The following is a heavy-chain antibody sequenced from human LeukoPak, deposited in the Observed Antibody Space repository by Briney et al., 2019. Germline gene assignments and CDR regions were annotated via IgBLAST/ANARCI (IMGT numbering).Heavy chain of an antibody. J-gene: IGHJ5*02. V-gene: IGHV4-59*01. CDR2: IYYSGST. CDR3: ARDSRPSAYYYDSSGYNWFDP. Sequence: SETLSLTCTVSGGSISSYYWSWIRQPPGKGLEWIGYIYYSGSTNYNPSLKSRVTISVDTSKNQFSLKLSSVTAADTAVYYCARDSRPSAYYYDSSGYNWFDPWGQGTLVTVSS. CDR1: GGSISSYY. D-gene: IGHD3-22*01.